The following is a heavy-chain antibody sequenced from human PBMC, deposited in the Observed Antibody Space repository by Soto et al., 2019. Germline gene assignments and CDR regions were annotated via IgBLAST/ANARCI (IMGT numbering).Heavy chain of an antibody. CDR3: ARESYRATEGRDGYNLLY. V-gene: IGHV4-4*02. Sequence: QVQLQESGPGLVKPSGTLSLTCAVSGGSISSNNWWSWVRQPPGKGLEWIGEVHHSGRTNYKPSLKSRVTISVDKSRNHFSLTLTSVTAADTAVYYCARESYRATEGRDGYNLLYWGQGTLVTVSS. J-gene: IGHJ4*02. D-gene: IGHD5-12*01. CDR2: VHHSGRT. CDR1: GGSISSNNW.